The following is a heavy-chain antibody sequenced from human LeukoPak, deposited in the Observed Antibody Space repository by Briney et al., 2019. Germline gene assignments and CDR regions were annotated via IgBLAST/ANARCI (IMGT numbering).Heavy chain of an antibody. CDR2: ISGSGGST. CDR1: GFTFSSYS. V-gene: IGHV3-23*01. Sequence: GGSLRLSCAASGFTFSSYSMNWVRQAPGKGLEWVSAISGSGGSTYYADSVKGRFTISRDNSKNTLYLQMNSLRAEDTAVYYCASREWLRDDAFDIWGQGTMVTVSS. D-gene: IGHD5-12*01. CDR3: ASREWLRDDAFDI. J-gene: IGHJ3*02.